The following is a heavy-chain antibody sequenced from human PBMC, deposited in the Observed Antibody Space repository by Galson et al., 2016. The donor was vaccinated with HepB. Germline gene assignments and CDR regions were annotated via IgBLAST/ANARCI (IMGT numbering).Heavy chain of an antibody. V-gene: IGHV3-21*01. CDR3: ARDKSVFGAIDY. CDR2: TTGTNTYT. CDR1: GFTFSSYS. Sequence: SLRLSCAASGFTFSSYSIHWVRQAPGKGLEWVSRTTGTNTYTYYADSVKGRFTISRDNAKNSLYLQMNSLRAEDTAVYYCARDKSVFGAIDYWGQGTLVTVSS. D-gene: IGHD3-10*01. J-gene: IGHJ4*02.